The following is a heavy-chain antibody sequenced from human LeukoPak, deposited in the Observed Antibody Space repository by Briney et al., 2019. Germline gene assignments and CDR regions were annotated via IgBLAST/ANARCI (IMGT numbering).Heavy chain of an antibody. J-gene: IGHJ2*01. Sequence: GASVKVSCKASGYTFTSYYMHGVRQAPGQGLEWMGIINPSGGSTSYAQKFQGRVTMTRDTSTSTVYMELSSLRSEDTAVYYCAREVPEDGGYFDLWGRGTLVTVSS. CDR3: AREVPEDGGYFDL. D-gene: IGHD2-15*01. CDR2: INPSGGST. CDR1: GYTFTSYY. V-gene: IGHV1-46*01.